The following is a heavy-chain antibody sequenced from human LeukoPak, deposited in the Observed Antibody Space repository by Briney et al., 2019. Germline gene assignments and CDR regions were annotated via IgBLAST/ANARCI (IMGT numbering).Heavy chain of an antibody. CDR1: GYTFTGYY. D-gene: IGHD2-21*01. V-gene: IGHV1-18*04. J-gene: IGHJ4*02. Sequence: ASVKVSCKASGYTFTGYYMHWVRQAPGQGLEWMGWISAYNGNTNYAQKLQGRVTMTTDTSTSTAYMELRSLRSDDTAVYYCARDQTLLPNDYWGQGTLVTVSS. CDR2: ISAYNGNT. CDR3: ARDQTLLPNDY.